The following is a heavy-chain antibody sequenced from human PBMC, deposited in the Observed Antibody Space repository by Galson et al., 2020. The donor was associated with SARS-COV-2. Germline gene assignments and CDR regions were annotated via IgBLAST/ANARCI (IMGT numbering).Heavy chain of an antibody. CDR2: ITGNGGSA. Sequence: GGSLRLSCEASRFTFSRHAMSWVRQGPGKGLEWVSGITGNGGSAYYANSVKGRFTISRDNSKNTLYLQMNSLRAEDTAIYYCAKDSAFGEYCSGGRCYPGGYFDYWGQGILVTVSS. V-gene: IGHV3-23*01. CDR3: AKDSAFGEYCSGGRCYPGGYFDY. D-gene: IGHD2-15*01. CDR1: RFTFSRHA. J-gene: IGHJ4*02.